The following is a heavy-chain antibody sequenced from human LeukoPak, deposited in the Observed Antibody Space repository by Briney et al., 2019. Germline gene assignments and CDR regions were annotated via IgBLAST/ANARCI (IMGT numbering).Heavy chain of an antibody. Sequence: PGGTLRLSCAASGFTLSSYEMNWVRLPPAKGLEWISYISRTGNSIYYADSVKGRFTISRDSAKNSLYLQMNSLRAEDTAVYYCARGPYSSNWYVDYWGQGTLVTVAS. CDR3: ARGPYSSNWYVDY. CDR1: GFTLSSYE. V-gene: IGHV3-48*03. D-gene: IGHD6-13*01. CDR2: ISRTGNSI. J-gene: IGHJ4*02.